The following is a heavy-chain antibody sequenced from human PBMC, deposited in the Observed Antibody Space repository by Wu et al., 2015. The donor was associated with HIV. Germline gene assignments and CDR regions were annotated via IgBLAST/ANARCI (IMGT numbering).Heavy chain of an antibody. V-gene: IGHV1-2*02. CDR3: ARVEFDSGWYNWFDP. J-gene: IGHJ5*02. CDR2: LNPNTGGA. Sequence: QVQLVQSGAEVKRPGASVRVSCRTSGYSFTAYYIHWVRQAPGQGLEWMGRLNPNTGGADSSQKFQGRVTMTTDTSSNTAYMEVRSLRSDDTAVYFCARVEFDSGWYNWFDPWGQGTLVTVSS. CDR1: GYSFTAYY. D-gene: IGHD6-19*01.